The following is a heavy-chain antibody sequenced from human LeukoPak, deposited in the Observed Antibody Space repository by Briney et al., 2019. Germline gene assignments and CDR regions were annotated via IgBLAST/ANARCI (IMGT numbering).Heavy chain of an antibody. V-gene: IGHV1-2*02. CDR1: GYTFTSYY. Sequence: ASVKVSCKASGYTFTSYYMHWVRQAPGQGLEWMGWINPNSGGTNYAQKFQGRVTMTRDTSISTAYMELSRLRSDDTAVYYCARVRYYDSSGSPLGYWGQGTLVTVSS. CDR2: INPNSGGT. D-gene: IGHD3-22*01. J-gene: IGHJ4*02. CDR3: ARVRYYDSSGSPLGY.